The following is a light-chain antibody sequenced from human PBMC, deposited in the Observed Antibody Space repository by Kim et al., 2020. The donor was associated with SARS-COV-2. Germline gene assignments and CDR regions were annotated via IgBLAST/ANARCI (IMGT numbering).Light chain of an antibody. J-gene: IGKJ4*01. CDR1: QSIGSS. CDR2: YAS. CDR3: HQSSSLRLA. V-gene: IGKV6-21*02. Sequence: VTPKEKVTITGRASQSIGSSLQWYQQKPDQSPQLLIKYASQSISGVPSRFSGSGSGTDFTLTINSLEAEDAATYYCHQSSSLRLAFGGGTKVDIK.